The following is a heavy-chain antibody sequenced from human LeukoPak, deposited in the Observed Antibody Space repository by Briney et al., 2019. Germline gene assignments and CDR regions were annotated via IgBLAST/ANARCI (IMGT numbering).Heavy chain of an antibody. D-gene: IGHD5-12*01. CDR2: VAYSGST. CDR1: GGSTNSYY. J-gene: IGHJ5*02. Sequence: PSETLSLTCTVSGGSTNSYYWSWIRQSPGKGLEWIGYVAYSGSTNYNPSHKSRVTISLDTSNNQFSLKLSSVTAPDTAVYYCARAVSGYYFNAWGPGTLVTVSS. V-gene: IGHV4-59*01. CDR3: ARAVSGYYFNA.